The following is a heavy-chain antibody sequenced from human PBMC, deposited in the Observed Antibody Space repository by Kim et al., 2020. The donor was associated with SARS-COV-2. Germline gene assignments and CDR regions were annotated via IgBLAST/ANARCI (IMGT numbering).Heavy chain of an antibody. D-gene: IGHD1-26*01. CDR3: ARVKWERGDLLGPFDY. J-gene: IGHJ4*02. V-gene: IGHV4-30-2*01. Sequence: SLKSRVTISVDRSKHQFSLKLSSVTAADTAVYYCARVKWERGDLLGPFDYWGQGTLVTVSS.